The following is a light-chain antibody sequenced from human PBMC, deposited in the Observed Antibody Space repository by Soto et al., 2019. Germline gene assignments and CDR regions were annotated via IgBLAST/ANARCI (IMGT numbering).Light chain of an antibody. CDR3: QQYGTPRSVT. V-gene: IGKV3-20*01. CDR2: GAS. CDR1: QSVDNNY. Sequence: EIVLTQSPGTLSLSPGEEATLSCRASQSVDNNYLAWYQQKPGQTPRLIIYGASGRADGIPHRFSGSGFGTDFTLTISEVEPEDFAVYYCQQYGTPRSVTFGQGTRLETK. J-gene: IGKJ5*01.